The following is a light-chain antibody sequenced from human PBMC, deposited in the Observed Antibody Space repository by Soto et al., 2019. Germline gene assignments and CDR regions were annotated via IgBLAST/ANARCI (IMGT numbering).Light chain of an antibody. CDR1: QSVNSAY. CDR2: GAS. Sequence: EIVLTQSPGTLSLSPGERATLSCRSSQSVNSAYVAWYQQNPGQAPRFLIYGASTRATGITHRFSGSGSETDFSLTISRLEPEDAAMYYCQLYGSSPTLAFGQGTKVEIK. J-gene: IGKJ1*01. V-gene: IGKV3-20*01. CDR3: QLYGSSPTLA.